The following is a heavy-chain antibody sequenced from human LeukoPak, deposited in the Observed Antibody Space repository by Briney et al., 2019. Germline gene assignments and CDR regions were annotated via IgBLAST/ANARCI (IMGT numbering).Heavy chain of an antibody. CDR1: GFTFSSYG. CDR3: ARDLRWSHYWYFDL. J-gene: IGHJ2*01. D-gene: IGHD2-15*01. V-gene: IGHV3-33*01. Sequence: GRSLRLSCAASGFTFSSYGMHWVRQAPGKGLEWVVVIWYDGSNKYYADSVKGRFTISRDNSKNTLYLQMNSLRAEDTAVYYCARDLRWSHYWYFDLWGRGTLVTVSS. CDR2: IWYDGSNK.